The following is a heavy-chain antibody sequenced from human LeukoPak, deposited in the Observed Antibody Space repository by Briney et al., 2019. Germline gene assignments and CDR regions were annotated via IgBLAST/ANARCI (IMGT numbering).Heavy chain of an antibody. V-gene: IGHV4-39*02. D-gene: IGHD2-15*01. J-gene: IGHJ5*02. CDR3: ARDFQGGPNDP. Sequence: SETLSLTCTVSGGSIRSSYYYWGWIRQPPGKGLEWIGSIYDSGSTYYNPSLKSRVTISVDTSKNQFSLKLRSVTAADTAVYYCARDFQGGPNDPWGQGTLVTVSS. CDR1: GGSIRSSYYY. CDR2: IYDSGST.